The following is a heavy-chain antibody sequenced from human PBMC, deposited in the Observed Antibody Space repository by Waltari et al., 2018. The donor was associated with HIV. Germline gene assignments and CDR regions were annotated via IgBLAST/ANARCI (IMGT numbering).Heavy chain of an antibody. CDR1: GGSFSGYY. Sequence: QVQLQQWGAGLLKPSETLSLTCAVYGGSFSGYYWRWIRQPPGKGLEWIGEINHSGSTNYNPSLKSRVTISVDTSKNQFSLKLSSVAAADTAVYYCARGGYDSKNDAFDIWGQGTMVTVSS. V-gene: IGHV4-34*01. CDR2: INHSGST. D-gene: IGHD3-22*01. J-gene: IGHJ3*02. CDR3: ARGGYDSKNDAFDI.